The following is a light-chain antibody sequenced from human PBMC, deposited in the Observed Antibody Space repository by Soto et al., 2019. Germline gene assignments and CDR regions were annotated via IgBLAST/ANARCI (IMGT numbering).Light chain of an antibody. CDR3: QQYGDSQWT. CDR2: GAS. J-gene: IGKJ1*01. CDR1: QSVQFNY. Sequence: ESVLTPSPGTLSLSHGERATLSCRASQSVQFNYVAWYQRKPGQAPRLLIYGASSRATGIPDRFSGSGSGMDFTLTISSLAPEDFAVYYCQQYGDSQWTFGQGTKVDIK. V-gene: IGKV3-20*01.